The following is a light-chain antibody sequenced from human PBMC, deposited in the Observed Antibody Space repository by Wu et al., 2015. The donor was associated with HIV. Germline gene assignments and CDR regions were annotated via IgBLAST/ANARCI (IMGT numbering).Light chain of an antibody. CDR2: KAS. V-gene: IGKV1-5*03. J-gene: IGKJ1*01. Sequence: DSQLTQSPSTLSASVGDRVTITCRASESIDSWLAWYQQKPGKAPKLLIWKASTLESGVPSRFSGSGSGTQFTLTISSLQPEDVATYYCQKYDTAPWTFGQGTKVEMK. CDR3: QKYDTAPWT. CDR1: ESIDSW.